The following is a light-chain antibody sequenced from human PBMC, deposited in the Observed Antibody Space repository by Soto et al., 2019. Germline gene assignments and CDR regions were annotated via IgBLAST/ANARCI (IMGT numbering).Light chain of an antibody. J-gene: IGLJ2*01. Sequence: QSVLTQPPSASGTPGQRVTISCSGSSSNIGNNTVNWYQQLPGTAPKLLIYSNNQRPSGVPDRFSGSKSGTSASLAISGLQSEDEADYFCAAWDDSLNGLVFGGGTKATVL. CDR3: AAWDDSLNGLV. CDR2: SNN. CDR1: SSNIGNNT. V-gene: IGLV1-44*01.